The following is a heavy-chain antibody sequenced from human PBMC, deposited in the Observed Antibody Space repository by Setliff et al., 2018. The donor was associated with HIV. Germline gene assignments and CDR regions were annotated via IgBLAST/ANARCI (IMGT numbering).Heavy chain of an antibody. D-gene: IGHD3-3*01. CDR1: GYTFTNYA. CDR2: INAGNGDT. J-gene: IGHJ4*01. V-gene: IGHV1-3*01. CDR3: AREIRNYDFWSGAWEDHYFDD. Sequence: ASVKVSCKASGYTFTNYAMHWVRQAPGQRLEWMGWINAGNGDTKYSQKFQGRVTITRDTSASTAYMELSSLRSEDTAVYYCAREIRNYDFWSGAWEDHYFDDWG.